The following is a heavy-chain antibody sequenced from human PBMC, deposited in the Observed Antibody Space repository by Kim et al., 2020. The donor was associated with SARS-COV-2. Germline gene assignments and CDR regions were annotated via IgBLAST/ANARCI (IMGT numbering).Heavy chain of an antibody. D-gene: IGHD6-13*01. CDR1: GFTFSDYY. J-gene: IGHJ5*02. CDR3: ARDSYSSSWYRRPNWFDP. V-gene: IGHV3-11*01. Sequence: GGSLRLSCAASGFTFSDYYMSWIRQAPGKGLEWVSYISSSGSTIYYADSVKGRFTISRDNAKNSLYLQMNSLRAEDTAVYYCARDSYSSSWYRRPNWFDPWGQGTLVTVSS. CDR2: ISSSGSTI.